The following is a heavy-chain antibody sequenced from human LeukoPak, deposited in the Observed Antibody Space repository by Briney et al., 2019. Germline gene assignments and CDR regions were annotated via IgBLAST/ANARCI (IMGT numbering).Heavy chain of an antibody. CDR1: GGSFSDYY. Sequence: PSETLSLTCDVYGGSFSDYYWIWNRQPPGKGLEWIGELNHSGMPTYNPSLKSRVTISLDTSKNQFSLNVTSVTAADTAVYYCASSSDYDFIGGLWAQGTLVTVSS. CDR2: LNHSGMP. V-gene: IGHV4-34*01. J-gene: IGHJ4*02. D-gene: IGHD3-3*01. CDR3: ASSSDYDFIGGL.